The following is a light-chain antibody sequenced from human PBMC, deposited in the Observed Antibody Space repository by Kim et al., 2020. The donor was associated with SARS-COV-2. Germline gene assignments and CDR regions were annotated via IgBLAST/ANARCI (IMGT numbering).Light chain of an antibody. V-gene: IGLV2-8*01. Sequence: QSALTQPPSASGSPGQSVTISCTGTSSDVGGYNFVSWYQQHPGKAPKLIISDVSKRPSGVPDRFSGSKSGNSASLTVSGLQAEDEADYYCQSYDSSLSGFYVFGTGTKVTVL. CDR3: QSYDSSLSGFYV. CDR2: DVS. CDR1: SSDVGGYNF. J-gene: IGLJ1*01.